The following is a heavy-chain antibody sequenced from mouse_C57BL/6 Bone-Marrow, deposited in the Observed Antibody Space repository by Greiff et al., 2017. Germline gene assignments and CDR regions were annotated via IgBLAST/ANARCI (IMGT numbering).Heavy chain of an antibody. V-gene: IGHV1-78*01. Sequence: QVQLQQSDAELVKPGASVKISCKVSGYTFTDHTIHWMKQRPEQGLEWIGSLYPRDGSTNYNAKFKGKATLTADKSSSTSYMQLNSLTSEDSAVYFCARFWGYDPAWFAYWGQGTLVTVSA. D-gene: IGHD2-2*01. CDR1: GYTFTDHT. J-gene: IGHJ3*01. CDR3: ARFWGYDPAWFAY. CDR2: LYPRDGST.